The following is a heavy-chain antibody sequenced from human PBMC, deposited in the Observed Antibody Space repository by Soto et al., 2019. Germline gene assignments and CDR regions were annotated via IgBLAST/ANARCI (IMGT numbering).Heavy chain of an antibody. J-gene: IGHJ4*02. Sequence: SVKVSCKASGGTFSSYTISWVRQAPGQGLEWMGRIIPILGIANYAQKFQGRVTITADKSTNTAYMELSSLRSEDTAVYYCARERDGDKTSGFDYWGQGTLVTVSS. CDR1: GGTFSSYT. V-gene: IGHV1-69*04. D-gene: IGHD3-10*01. CDR3: ARERDGDKTSGFDY. CDR2: IIPILGIA.